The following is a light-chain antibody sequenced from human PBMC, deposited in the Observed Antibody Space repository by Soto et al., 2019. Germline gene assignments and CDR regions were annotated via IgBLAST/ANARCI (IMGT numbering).Light chain of an antibody. CDR3: QQSYNTLPT. CDR2: AAS. J-gene: IGKJ1*01. Sequence: DIQMTQSPSSLSASVGDRVTITCRASQSISSYLNWYQQKPGKAPQLLIHAASTLQGGVPSRFSGSGSGTDFTLTISSLQPADFATYYCQQSYNTLPTFGQGTKVDNK. V-gene: IGKV1-39*01. CDR1: QSISSY.